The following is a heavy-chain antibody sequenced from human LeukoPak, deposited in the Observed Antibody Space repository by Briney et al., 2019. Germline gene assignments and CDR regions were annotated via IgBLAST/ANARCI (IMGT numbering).Heavy chain of an antibody. V-gene: IGHV4-59*12. D-gene: IGHD3-9*01. CDR1: GGSISSYY. Sequence: SETLSLTCTVSGGSISSYYWSWIRQPPGKGLEWIGYIYYSGSTNYNPSLKSRVTISVDTSKNQFSLKLSSVTAADTAVYYCATLKLAYFDWLGKGYFDYWGQGTLVTVSS. CDR3: ATLKLAYFDWLGKGYFDY. J-gene: IGHJ4*02. CDR2: IYYSGST.